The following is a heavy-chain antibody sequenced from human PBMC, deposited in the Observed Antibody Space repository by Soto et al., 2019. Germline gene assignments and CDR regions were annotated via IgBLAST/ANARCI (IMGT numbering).Heavy chain of an antibody. CDR1: GFTFSSYA. D-gene: IGHD2-15*01. CDR3: AKRRGAGGHFDY. J-gene: IGHJ4*02. Sequence: GWSLRLSCAASGFTFSSYAMGWVRQGPGKGLEWVAVVSIGGSTHYADSVRGRFTISRDNSKNTLSLQMNSLTAEDTAVYFCAKRRGAGGHFDYWGQGALLTVSS. V-gene: IGHV3-23*01. CDR2: VSIGGST.